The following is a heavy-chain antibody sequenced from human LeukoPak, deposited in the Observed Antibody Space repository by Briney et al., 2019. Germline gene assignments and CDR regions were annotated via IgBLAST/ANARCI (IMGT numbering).Heavy chain of an antibody. CDR3: ARRYSPTGPFDY. J-gene: IGHJ4*02. V-gene: IGHV1-2*02. Sequence: GASVKVSCKASGNTFTGYNIYWVRQAPGQGLEWMGWISPNNGDTKYAQKFQGRVTMTRDTSISTVYMELSSLRSDDTAVYYCARRYSPTGPFDYWGQGTLVTVSS. CDR2: ISPNNGDT. CDR1: GNTFTGYN. D-gene: IGHD1-14*01.